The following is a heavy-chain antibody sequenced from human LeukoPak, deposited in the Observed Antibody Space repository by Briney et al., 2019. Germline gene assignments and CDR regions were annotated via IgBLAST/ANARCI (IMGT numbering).Heavy chain of an antibody. CDR1: GFTFSNGW. Sequence: GGSLRLSCAASGFTFSNGWMSWVRQAPGKGLEWVGHIKSKTNGGTTDYAAPVKGRFSISRDDSGTTVYLQMNSLKTEDTAVYYCTTEGGHLHSNPFDYWGQGTLVTVSS. V-gene: IGHV3-15*01. CDR2: IKSKTNGGTT. CDR3: TTEGGHLHSNPFDY. D-gene: IGHD2-15*01. J-gene: IGHJ4*02.